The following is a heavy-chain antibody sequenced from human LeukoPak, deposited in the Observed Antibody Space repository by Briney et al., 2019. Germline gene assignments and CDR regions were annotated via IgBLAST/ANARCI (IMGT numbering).Heavy chain of an antibody. CDR3: ARRYRLTWTHSGLEYYYYYMDV. J-gene: IGHJ6*03. CDR2: IYTSGST. V-gene: IGHV4-39*07. Sequence: SETLSLTCTVSGGSISSSSYYWGWIRQPPGKGLEWIGRIYTSGSTNYNPSLKSRVTISVDTSKNQFSLKLSSVTAADTAVYYCARRYRLTWTHSGLEYYYYYMDVWGKGTTVTVSS. D-gene: IGHD3/OR15-3a*01. CDR1: GGSISSSSYY.